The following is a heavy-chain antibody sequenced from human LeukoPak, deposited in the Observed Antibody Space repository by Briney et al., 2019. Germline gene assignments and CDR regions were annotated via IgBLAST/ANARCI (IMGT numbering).Heavy chain of an antibody. CDR1: GGTFASYA. CDR3: ASHCDSASCPFDS. J-gene: IGHJ4*02. D-gene: IGHD2-2*01. Sequence: SVTVSCKASGGTFASYAISWVRQAPGQGLEWMGRIIPILGITNNAQKFQGRVTITADKSTGTAYLELSSLRSEDTAVYYCASHCDSASCPFDSWGRGALVTVSS. V-gene: IGHV1-69*04. CDR2: IIPILGIT.